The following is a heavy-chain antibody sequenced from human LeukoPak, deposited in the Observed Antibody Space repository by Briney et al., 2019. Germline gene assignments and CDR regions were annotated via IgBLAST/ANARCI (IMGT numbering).Heavy chain of an antibody. CDR3: ARGYCTNAVCSLGPTQA. D-gene: IGHD2-8*01. J-gene: IGHJ4*02. CDR2: IYYTGST. CDR1: GGSISSGAYY. Sequence: PSETLSLTCTVSGGSISSGAYYWGWIRQPPGKGLEWIGTIYYTGSTYYNPSLKSRVTISLDTSKNQFSLKLSSVTAADTAVYYCARGYCTNAVCSLGPTQAWGQGTLVTVSS. V-gene: IGHV4-39*07.